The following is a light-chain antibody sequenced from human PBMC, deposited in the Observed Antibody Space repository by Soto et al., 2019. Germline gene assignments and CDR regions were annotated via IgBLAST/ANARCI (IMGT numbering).Light chain of an antibody. V-gene: IGKV1-5*01. J-gene: IGKJ1*01. Sequence: DIRMTQSPSTLSASVGDRVTITCRASQSISSLLAWYQQKPGKAPKLLIYDASSLESGVPSRFSGSGSGTEFTLTISSLQPDDFATYYCQPYNSLPFGQGTKVAIK. CDR3: QPYNSLP. CDR1: QSISSL. CDR2: DAS.